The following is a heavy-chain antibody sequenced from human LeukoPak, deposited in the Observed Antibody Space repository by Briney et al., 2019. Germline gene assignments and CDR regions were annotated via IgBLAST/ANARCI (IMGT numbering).Heavy chain of an antibody. CDR2: IKTDGDSK. J-gene: IGHJ2*01. V-gene: IGHV3-7*05. Sequence: PGGSLRLSCAASGFTSSIYWMRWVRQAPEEGLERGANIKTDGDSKSNADSLKGGFIISRDNAKKSPQMGMNRLRAEDTAVYYCASPLVESGGNVHFDLWGRGTLVTVSS. CDR3: ASPLVESGGNVHFDL. CDR1: GFTSSIYW. D-gene: IGHD4-23*01.